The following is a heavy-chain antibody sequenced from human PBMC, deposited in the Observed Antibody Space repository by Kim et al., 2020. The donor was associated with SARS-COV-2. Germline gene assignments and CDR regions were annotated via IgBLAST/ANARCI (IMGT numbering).Heavy chain of an antibody. CDR1: GGSISSYY. V-gene: IGHV4-59*01. J-gene: IGHJ6*02. Sequence: SETLSLTCTVSGGSISSYYWSWIRQPPGKGLEWIGYIYYSGSTNYNPSLKSRVTISVDTSKNQFSLKLSSVTAADTAVYYCARDRGVGATPYYYYYGMDVCGQGTTVTVSS. CDR3: ARDRGVGATPYYYYYGMDV. CDR2: IYYSGST. D-gene: IGHD1-26*01.